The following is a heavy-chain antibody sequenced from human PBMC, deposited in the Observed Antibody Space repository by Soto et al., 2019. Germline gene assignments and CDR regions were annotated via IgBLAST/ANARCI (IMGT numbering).Heavy chain of an antibody. CDR2: ISDDGDKR. Sequence: GGSLRLSCVGSGFTFSNYGMHWVRQPPGKGLAWVALISDDGDKRYYADSVRGRLIISRDNSKDTLYLQMNSLGPDDTAVYFCAKARVRIVGANSFDYWGQGTPVTVSS. CDR1: GFTFSNYG. D-gene: IGHD1-26*01. J-gene: IGHJ4*02. CDR3: AKARVRIVGANSFDY. V-gene: IGHV3-30*18.